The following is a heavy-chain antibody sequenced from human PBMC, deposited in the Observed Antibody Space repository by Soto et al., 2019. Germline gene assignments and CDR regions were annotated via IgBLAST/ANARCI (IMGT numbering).Heavy chain of an antibody. CDR1: GYTFTSYC. CDR2: ISAYNGNT. J-gene: IGHJ6*02. CDR3: ATSGYDFWSGYPPLDYYYGMDV. D-gene: IGHD3-3*01. V-gene: IGHV1-18*01. Sequence: ASVKVSCKASGYTFTSYCIIWLRQAPGQGLERMGWISAYNGNTNYAQKLQGRVTMTTDTSTSTAYMELRSLRSDDTAVYYCATSGYDFWSGYPPLDYYYGMDVWGQGTTVTVSS.